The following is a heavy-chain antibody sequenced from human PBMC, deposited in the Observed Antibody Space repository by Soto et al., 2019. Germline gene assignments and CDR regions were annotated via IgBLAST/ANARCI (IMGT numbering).Heavy chain of an antibody. CDR2: ISGSGGST. V-gene: IGHV3-23*01. J-gene: IGHJ6*02. D-gene: IGHD2-15*01. Sequence: GGSLRLSCAASGFTFSSYAMSWVRQAPGKGLEWVSAISGSGGSTYYADSVKGRFTIFRDNSKNTLYLQMNSLRAEDTAVYYCAKERRPDIVVVVAAPSFYLNYGMDVWGQGTTVTVSS. CDR3: AKERRPDIVVVVAAPSFYLNYGMDV. CDR1: GFTFSSYA.